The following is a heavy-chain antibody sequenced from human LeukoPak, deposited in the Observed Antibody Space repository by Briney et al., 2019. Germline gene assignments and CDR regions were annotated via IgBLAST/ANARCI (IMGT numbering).Heavy chain of an antibody. CDR2: INPNSGGT. V-gene: IGHV1-2*02. J-gene: IGHJ4*02. D-gene: IGHD3-22*01. CDR3: ARFDSSGYLGIDY. CDR1: GYTFTGYY. Sequence: ASVKVSCKASGYTFTGYYMHWVRQAPGQGLEWMGWINPNSGGTNYAQKFQGRVTMTRDTSISTAYMELSRLRSDDVAVYYCARFDSSGYLGIDYWGQGTLVTVSS.